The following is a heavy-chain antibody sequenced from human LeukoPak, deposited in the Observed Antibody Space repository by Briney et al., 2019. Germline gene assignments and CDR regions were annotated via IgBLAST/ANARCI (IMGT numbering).Heavy chain of an antibody. Sequence: SQTLSLTCTVYGGSISSGSYYWSWIRQPAGKGLEWIGRIYTSGSTNYNPSLKSRVTISVDTSKNQFSLKLSSVTAADTAVYYCATASTTVTYFDYWGQGTLVTVSS. CDR3: ATASTTVTYFDY. D-gene: IGHD4-17*01. V-gene: IGHV4-61*02. J-gene: IGHJ4*02. CDR1: GGSISSGSYY. CDR2: IYTSGST.